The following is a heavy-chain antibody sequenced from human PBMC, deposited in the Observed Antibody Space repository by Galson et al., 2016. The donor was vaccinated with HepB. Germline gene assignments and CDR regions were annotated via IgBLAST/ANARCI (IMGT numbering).Heavy chain of an antibody. CDR1: GDSISSPYW. D-gene: IGHD6-6*01. J-gene: IGHJ4*02. Sequence: SETLSLTCSVSGDSISSPYWWTWVRQTPGKGLEWIGAIYHRGTTHYNPSLKSRVTISVDTSNNHFSLKLTSMTAADTAVYFCAREEASRPGIDFWGQGTLVTVSS. V-gene: IGHV4-4*02. CDR3: AREEASRPGIDF. CDR2: IYHRGTT.